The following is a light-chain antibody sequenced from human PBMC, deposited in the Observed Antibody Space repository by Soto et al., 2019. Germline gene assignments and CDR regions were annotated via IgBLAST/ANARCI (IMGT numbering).Light chain of an antibody. J-gene: IGLJ3*02. CDR1: NSNIGRYS. CDR3: AAWDDNLNGPL. Sequence: QSVLTQPPSLSGTPGQRVTISCSGSNSNIGRYSLNWYQHFPGTAPKILIYSDDERPSGVPDRFSGSKSGTSASLAISGRQSEDEAEYYCAAWDDNLNGPLFGGGTQLTVL. V-gene: IGLV1-44*01. CDR2: SDD.